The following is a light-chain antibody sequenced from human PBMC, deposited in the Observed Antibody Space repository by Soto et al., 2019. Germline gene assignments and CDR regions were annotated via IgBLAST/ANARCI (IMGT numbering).Light chain of an antibody. Sequence: QSALTQPASVSGSPGQSITISCTGTSTDVGDYDYVSWYQQHPGKAPKLMIYDVSNRPSGVSNRFSGSKSGNTASLTISGLQAEDEADYYCSSCTSSFTLVFGTGTKLTVL. CDR3: SSCTSSFTLV. J-gene: IGLJ1*01. CDR2: DVS. V-gene: IGLV2-14*01. CDR1: STDVGDYDY.